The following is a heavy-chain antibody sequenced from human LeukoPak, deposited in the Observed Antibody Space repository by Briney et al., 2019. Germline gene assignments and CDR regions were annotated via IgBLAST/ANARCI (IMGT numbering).Heavy chain of an antibody. V-gene: IGHV3-7*04. CDR3: ARGDAFYGDH. Sequence: GGSLRLSCTASGFTFGDYAMSWVRQAPGRGLEWVANIHPEGNEKYHVESMKGRFTISRDNAKNSLFLQMNGLRVEDTAVSYCARGDAFYGDHWGQGTLVTVSS. CDR2: IHPEGNEK. CDR1: GFTFGDYA. J-gene: IGHJ4*02. D-gene: IGHD3-16*01.